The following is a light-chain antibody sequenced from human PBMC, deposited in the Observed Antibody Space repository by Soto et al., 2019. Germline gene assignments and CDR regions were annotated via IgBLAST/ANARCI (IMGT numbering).Light chain of an antibody. J-gene: IGKJ1*01. CDR3: QQRNNWPWT. V-gene: IGKV3-11*01. Sequence: DIVLTQSPATLSLSPGQTATLSCRASQSVSSYLAWYQQKAGQAPRLLIYEGSNRVTGIPTRFSGSGSGTDFTLTISGLEPEDFAVYYCQQRNNWPWTFGQGTKVDIK. CDR2: EGS. CDR1: QSVSSY.